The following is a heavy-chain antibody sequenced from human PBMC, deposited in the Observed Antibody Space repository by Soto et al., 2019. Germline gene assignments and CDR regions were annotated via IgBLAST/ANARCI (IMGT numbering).Heavy chain of an antibody. Sequence: GASVKVSCKASGGTFSSYTISWVRQAPGQGLEWMGRIIPILGIANYAQKFQGRVTITADKSTSTAYMELSSLRSEDTAVYYCARDFLPFNYSSSWLVPWGQGTLVTVSS. CDR2: IIPILGIA. D-gene: IGHD6-13*01. CDR3: ARDFLPFNYSSSWLVP. J-gene: IGHJ5*02. V-gene: IGHV1-69*04. CDR1: GGTFSSYT.